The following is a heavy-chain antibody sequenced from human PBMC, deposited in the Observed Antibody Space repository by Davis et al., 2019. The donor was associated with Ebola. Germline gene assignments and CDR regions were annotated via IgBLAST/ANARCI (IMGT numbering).Heavy chain of an antibody. CDR2: ISSSSSYI. Sequence: GESLKISCAASGFTFSSYSMNWVRQAPGKGLEWVSSISSSSSYIYYADSVKGRFTISRDNAKNSLYLQMNSLRAEDTAVYYCARGVVPAAITAYYYYGMDVWGQGTTVTVSS. CDR1: GFTFSSYS. V-gene: IGHV3-21*01. CDR3: ARGVVPAAITAYYYYGMDV. D-gene: IGHD2-2*02. J-gene: IGHJ6*02.